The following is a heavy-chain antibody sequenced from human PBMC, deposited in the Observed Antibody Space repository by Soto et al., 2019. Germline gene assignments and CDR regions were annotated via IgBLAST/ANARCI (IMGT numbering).Heavy chain of an antibody. CDR3: ARDVRPENYYDSSGYSNQLGAFDI. J-gene: IGHJ3*02. CDR2: IIPIFGTA. V-gene: IGHV1-69*13. CDR1: GGTFSSYA. Sequence: SVKVSCKASGGTFSSYAISWVRQAPGQGLEWMGGIIPIFGTANYAQKFQGRVTITADESTSTAYMELSSLRSEDTAVYYCARDVRPENYYDSSGYSNQLGAFDIWGQGTMVTVSS. D-gene: IGHD3-22*01.